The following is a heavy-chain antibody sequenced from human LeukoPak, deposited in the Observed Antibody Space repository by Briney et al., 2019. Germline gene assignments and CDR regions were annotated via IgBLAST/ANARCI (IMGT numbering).Heavy chain of an antibody. Sequence: GGSLRLSCAASGFTFSNEMNWFRQAPGKGLEWVSYISSSGSTIYYADSVKGRFTISRDNAKNSLYLQMNSLRAEDTAVYYCARAIPQNFLGNWGQGTLVTVSS. D-gene: IGHD2/OR15-2a*01. CDR2: ISSSGSTI. CDR1: GFTFSNE. J-gene: IGHJ4*02. V-gene: IGHV3-48*03. CDR3: ARAIPQNFLGN.